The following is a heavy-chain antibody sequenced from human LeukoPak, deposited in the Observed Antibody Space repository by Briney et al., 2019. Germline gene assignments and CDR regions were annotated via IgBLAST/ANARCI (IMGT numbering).Heavy chain of an antibody. CDR1: GFTFSDYG. CDR2: ICGSGGCP. Sequence: PGGSLRLSCAASGFTFSDYGMSWVRQAPGKGLEWVSTICGSGGCPYYADSVRGRFTISRDNSKNTLYLQLNSLRAEDTAIYFCAKDLTYYYDTSASHRGEFDSWGQGTLVTVSS. V-gene: IGHV3-23*01. CDR3: AKDLTYYYDTSASHRGEFDS. D-gene: IGHD3-22*01. J-gene: IGHJ5*01.